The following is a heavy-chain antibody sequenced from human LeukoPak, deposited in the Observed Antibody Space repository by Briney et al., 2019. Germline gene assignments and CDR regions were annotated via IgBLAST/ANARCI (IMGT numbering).Heavy chain of an antibody. CDR2: INHSGST. CDR3: ARENYYDSSGYDY. Sequence: SETLSLTCALSGGSITDYFYNWVRQPPGKGLEWIGEINHSGSTTYNPSLKSRVIISVDTSKNQFSLKLSSVTAADTAVYYCARENYYDSSGYDYWGQGTLVTVSS. J-gene: IGHJ4*02. V-gene: IGHV4-34*01. D-gene: IGHD3-22*01. CDR1: GGSITDYF.